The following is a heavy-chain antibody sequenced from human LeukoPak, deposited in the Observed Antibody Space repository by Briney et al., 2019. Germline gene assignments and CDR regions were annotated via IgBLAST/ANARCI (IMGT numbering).Heavy chain of an antibody. CDR2: IYYSGST. CDR3: ATAGGYYYYMDV. J-gene: IGHJ6*03. Sequence: SETLSLTCTVSGGSISSSSYYWGWIRQPPGKGLEWIGSIYYSGSTYYNPSLKSRVTISVDTSKNKFSMKLSSVTAADTAVYYCATAGGYYYYMDVWGKGTTVTVSS. V-gene: IGHV4-39*01. CDR1: GGSISSSSYY.